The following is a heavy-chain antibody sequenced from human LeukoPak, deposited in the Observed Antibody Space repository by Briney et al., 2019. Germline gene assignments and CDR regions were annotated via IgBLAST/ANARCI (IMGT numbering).Heavy chain of an antibody. CDR3: APTSVSYFDY. V-gene: IGHV1-2*02. CDR2: INPNSGDT. J-gene: IGHJ4*02. Sequence: ASVSVSYTTSGYTFTGYNMHWLRQAPGQGLEWMGWINPNSGDTNYAQKFQGRVTMTRDTSINTAYMELSRLRSDDTAVYYCAPTSVSYFDYWGQGTLVTVSS. CDR1: GYTFTGYN. D-gene: IGHD2-2*01.